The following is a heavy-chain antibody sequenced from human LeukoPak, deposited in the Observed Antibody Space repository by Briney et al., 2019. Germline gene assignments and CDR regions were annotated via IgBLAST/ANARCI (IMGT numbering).Heavy chain of an antibody. CDR1: GFTFSSSA. J-gene: IGHJ4*02. Sequence: GGSLRLSCAASGFTFSSSAMSWVRQAPGKGLEWVSAISNNGGYTYYADSVQGRFTISRDNSKNTLYLQMNSLRAEDTAVYYCAKDFDYRAYWGQGTLVTVSS. V-gene: IGHV3-23*01. D-gene: IGHD4-11*01. CDR3: AKDFDYRAY. CDR2: ISNNGGYT.